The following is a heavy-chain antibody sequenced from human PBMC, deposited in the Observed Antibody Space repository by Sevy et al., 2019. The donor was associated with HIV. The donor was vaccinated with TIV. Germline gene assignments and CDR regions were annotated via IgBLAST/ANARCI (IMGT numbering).Heavy chain of an antibody. V-gene: IGHV1-8*01. CDR1: GYTFTSYD. Sequence: ASVKVSCKASGYTFTSYDINWVRQAIGQGLEWMGWMNPNSGNTGYAQKFQGRVTMTRNTSISTAYMELSSLRSEDTAVYYCARVSDSYYYYGMDVWGQGTTVTVSS. CDR3: ARVSDSYYYYGMDV. J-gene: IGHJ6*02. D-gene: IGHD2-15*01. CDR2: MNPNSGNT.